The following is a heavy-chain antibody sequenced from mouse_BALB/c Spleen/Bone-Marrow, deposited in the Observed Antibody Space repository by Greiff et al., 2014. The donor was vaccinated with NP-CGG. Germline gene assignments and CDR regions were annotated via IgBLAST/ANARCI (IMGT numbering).Heavy chain of an antibody. CDR1: GYTFTSSW. V-gene: IGHV1S130*01. J-gene: IGHJ2*01. Sequence: QVHVKQSGSVLVRPGASVKLSCKASGYTFTSSWMHWAEQRPGQGLEWIGEIHPNSGNTNYNEKFKGKATLTVDTSSSTAYVDLSSLTSEDSAVYYCARSGFDYWGQGTTLTVSS. D-gene: IGHD3-2*02. CDR3: ARSGFDY. CDR2: IHPNSGNT.